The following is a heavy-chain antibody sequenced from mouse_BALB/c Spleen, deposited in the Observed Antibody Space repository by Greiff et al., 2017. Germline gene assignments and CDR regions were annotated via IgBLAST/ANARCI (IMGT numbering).Heavy chain of an antibody. CDR3: ARDRRGGYAMDY. CDR2: INSNGGST. J-gene: IGHJ4*01. CDR1: GFTFSSYG. Sequence: EVKLVESGGGLVQPGGSLKLSCAASGFTFSSYGMSWVRQTPDKRLELVATINSNGGSTYYPDSVKGRFTISRDNAKNTLYLQMSSLKSEDTAMYYCARDRRGGYAMDYWGQGTSVTVSS. V-gene: IGHV5-6-3*01.